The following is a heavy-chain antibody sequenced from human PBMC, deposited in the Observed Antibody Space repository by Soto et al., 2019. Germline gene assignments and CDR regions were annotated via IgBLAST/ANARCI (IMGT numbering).Heavy chain of an antibody. J-gene: IGHJ6*03. V-gene: IGHV5-51*01. D-gene: IGHD2-15*01. CDR2: IYPGDSDT. CDR1: GYSFTRYW. Sequence: GESLKISCKGSGYSFTRYWIGWVRQMPGKGLEWMGIIYPGDSDTRYSPSFQGQASISAYKSISTAYLQWSSLKASDTAMYYCARSLSVVVAATPYYYYYMDVWGKGTTVTVSS. CDR3: ARSLSVVVAATPYYYYYMDV.